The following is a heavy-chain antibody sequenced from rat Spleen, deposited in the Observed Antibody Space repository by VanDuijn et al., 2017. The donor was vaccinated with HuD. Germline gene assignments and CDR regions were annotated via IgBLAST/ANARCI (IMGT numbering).Heavy chain of an antibody. V-gene: IGHV5-29*01. Sequence: EVQLVESDGGLVQPGRSLKLSCAASGFTFSDYYMAWVRQAPTKGLEWVATFSYDGLNTYYRDSVKGRFTISRDNAKNTLYLQMDSLRSEDTATYYCARHGRIYYYDGSYFYFDYWGQGVMVTVSS. CDR1: GFTFSDYY. CDR3: ARHGRIYYYDGSYFYFDY. J-gene: IGHJ2*01. CDR2: FSYDGLNT. D-gene: IGHD1-12*02.